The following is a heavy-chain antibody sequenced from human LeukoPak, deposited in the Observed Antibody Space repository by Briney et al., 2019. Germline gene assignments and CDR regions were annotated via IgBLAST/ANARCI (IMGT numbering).Heavy chain of an antibody. CDR1: NEFFNFYY. J-gene: IGHJ6*02. D-gene: IGHD3-16*01. Sequence: SETLSLTCTVHNEFFNFYYGMWPRQAPGRGLEWIGEIDQSGTPTYNPCPKGRVAISQDTTTSRFSLRLNSVTAADTAVYYCSFQYDSDPLTSEVSSIMSVWGQGTTVSVSS. CDR3: SFQYDSDPLTSEVSSIMSV. CDR2: IDQSGTP. V-gene: IGHV4-34*01.